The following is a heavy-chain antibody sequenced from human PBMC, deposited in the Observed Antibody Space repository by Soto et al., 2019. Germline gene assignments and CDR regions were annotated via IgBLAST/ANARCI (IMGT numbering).Heavy chain of an antibody. Sequence: ASVKVSCKASGYTFTSYDINWVRQATGQGLEWMGWMNPNSGNTGYAQKFQGRVTMTRNTSISTAYMELSSLRSEDTAVYYSASVGYCISTSCEGGYGMDVWGQGTTVTVSS. CDR1: GYTFTSYD. CDR2: MNPNSGNT. J-gene: IGHJ6*02. D-gene: IGHD2-2*01. V-gene: IGHV1-8*01. CDR3: ASVGYCISTSCEGGYGMDV.